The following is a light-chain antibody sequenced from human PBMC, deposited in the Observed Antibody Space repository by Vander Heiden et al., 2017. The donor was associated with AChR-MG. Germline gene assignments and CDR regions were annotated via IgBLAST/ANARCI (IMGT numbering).Light chain of an antibody. CDR2: GNS. CDR3: QSYDSSLSGSEV. V-gene: IGLV1-40*01. J-gene: IGLJ2*01. CDR1: SSNIGAGYD. Sequence: QSVLTQPPSVSGAPGQRVTISCTGSSSNIGAGYDVHWYQQRPGTAPKLLIYGNSKRPSGVPDRFSGSKSGTSASLAITGLQAEDEADYYCQSYDSSLSGSEVFGGGTKLTVL.